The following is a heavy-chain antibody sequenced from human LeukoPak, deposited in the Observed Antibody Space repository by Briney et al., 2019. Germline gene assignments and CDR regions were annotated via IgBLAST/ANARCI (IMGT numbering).Heavy chain of an antibody. D-gene: IGHD2-2*01. CDR3: ARDQPVYCSSTSCYGYEGYYYYGMDV. Sequence: GGSLRLSCAASGYTFSSYWMHRVRQAPGKGLVWVSRINSDGSSTSYADSVKGRFTISRDSAKNTLYLQMNSLRAEDTAVYYCARDQPVYCSSTSCYGYEGYYYYGMDVWGKGTTVTVSS. V-gene: IGHV3-74*01. CDR1: GYTFSSYW. CDR2: INSDGSST. J-gene: IGHJ6*04.